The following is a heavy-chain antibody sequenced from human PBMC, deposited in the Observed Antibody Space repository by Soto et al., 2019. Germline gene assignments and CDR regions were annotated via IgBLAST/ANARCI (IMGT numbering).Heavy chain of an antibody. J-gene: IGHJ6*02. CDR3: ATEMSIAARRRWGNYYYYYGMDV. CDR2: FDPEDGET. V-gene: IGHV1-24*01. Sequence: ASVKVSCKVSGYILTELSMHWVRQAPGKGLEWMGGFDPEDGETIYAQKFQGRVTMTEDTSTDTAYMELSSLRSEDTAVYYCATEMSIAARRRWGNYYYYYGMDVWGQGTTVTVSS. CDR1: GYILTELS. D-gene: IGHD6-6*01.